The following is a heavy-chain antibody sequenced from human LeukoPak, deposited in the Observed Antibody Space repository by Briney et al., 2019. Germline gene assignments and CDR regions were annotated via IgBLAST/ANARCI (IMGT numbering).Heavy chain of an antibody. CDR2: ISGKGTTK. Sequence: PGGSLRLSCATSGFNFSAYYMSWIRQSPGKGLEWVSSISGKGTTKSYADSVKGRFTVSRDNTKKTVSLQMNSLRDEDTALYYCARAPRDCADECYTGYCDNWGQGTLVTVSS. CDR3: ARAPRDCADECYTGYCDN. V-gene: IGHV3-11*01. J-gene: IGHJ4*02. D-gene: IGHD2-21*01. CDR1: GFNFSAYY.